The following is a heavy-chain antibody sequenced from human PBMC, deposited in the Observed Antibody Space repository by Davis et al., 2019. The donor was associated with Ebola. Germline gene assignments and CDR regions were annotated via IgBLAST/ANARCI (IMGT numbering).Heavy chain of an antibody. D-gene: IGHD4-17*01. CDR2: IWYDGSNK. CDR3: ARVSIYGVRYYYYGMDV. J-gene: IGHJ6*02. CDR1: GLTFSSYG. Sequence: GESLKTFCAAPGLTFSSYGMHRVRHAPGKGLEWVAVIWYDGSNKYYADSVKGRFTISRDNSKNTLYLQMNSLRAEDTAVYYCARVSIYGVRYYYYGMDVWGQGTTVTVSS. V-gene: IGHV3-33*01.